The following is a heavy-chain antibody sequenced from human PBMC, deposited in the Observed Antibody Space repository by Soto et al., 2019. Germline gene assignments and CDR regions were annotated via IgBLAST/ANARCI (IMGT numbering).Heavy chain of an antibody. J-gene: IGHJ3*02. CDR1: GFTFSSYA. CDR2: ISGSGGST. CDR3: AREDIVELASGAFDI. Sequence: GESLKISCAASGFTFSSYAMSWVRQAPGKGLEWVSAISGSGGSTYYADSVKGRFTISRDNSKNTLYLQMNSLRAEDTAVYYCAREDIVELASGAFDIWGQGTMVTVSS. D-gene: IGHD2-15*01. V-gene: IGHV3-23*01.